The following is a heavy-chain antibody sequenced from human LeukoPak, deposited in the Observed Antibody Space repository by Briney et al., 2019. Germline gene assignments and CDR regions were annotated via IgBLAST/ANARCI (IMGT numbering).Heavy chain of an antibody. CDR3: ARDTTVGAAYFDF. CDR2: IRYDGSDK. V-gene: IGHV3-30*02. J-gene: IGHJ4*02. D-gene: IGHD2-15*01. Sequence: GGSLRLSCAASGFRFSSYGMHWVRQAPGKGLEWVAYIRYDGSDKYYADSVRGRFSISRDNSKNTLHLQLNSLRPDDTANCARDTTVGAAYFDFWGQGALVTVSS. CDR1: GFRFSSYG.